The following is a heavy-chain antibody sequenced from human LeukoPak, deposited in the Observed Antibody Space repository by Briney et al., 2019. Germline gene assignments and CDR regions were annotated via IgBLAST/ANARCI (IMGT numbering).Heavy chain of an antibody. J-gene: IGHJ5*02. CDR2: ISAYNGNT. D-gene: IGHD3-10*02. CDR1: GYTFTSYG. CDR3: ARVVIFGVDWFDP. V-gene: IGHV1-18*01. Sequence: GASVTVSCQASGYTFTSYGISWVRQAPGQGLEWMGWISAYNGNTNYAQKLQGRVTMTTDTSTSTAYMELRSLRSDDTDVYYCARVVIFGVDWFDPWGQGTLVTVSS.